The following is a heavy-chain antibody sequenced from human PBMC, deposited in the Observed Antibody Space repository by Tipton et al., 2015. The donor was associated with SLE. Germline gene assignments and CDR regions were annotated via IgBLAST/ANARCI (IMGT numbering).Heavy chain of an antibody. CDR2: ISSSSSYI. CDR3: AGGGYYDFWSGPDAFDI. Sequence: SLRLSCAAPGFTFSSYSMNWVRQAPGKGLEWVSSISSSSSYIYYADSVKGRFTISRDNAKNSLYLQMNSLRAEDTAVYYCAGGGYYDFWSGPDAFDIWGQGTMVTVSS. CDR1: GFTFSSYS. V-gene: IGHV3-21*04. D-gene: IGHD3-3*01. J-gene: IGHJ3*02.